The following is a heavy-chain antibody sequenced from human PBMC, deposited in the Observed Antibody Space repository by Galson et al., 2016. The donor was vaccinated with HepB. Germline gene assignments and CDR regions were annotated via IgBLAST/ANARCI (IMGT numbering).Heavy chain of an antibody. D-gene: IGHD6-19*01. V-gene: IGHV5-51*03. Sequence: QSGAEVKKPGESLKISCKGSGYSFTGYWIAWVRQTPEKGLESMGIVYHDDSDTLYSPSFQGQVTISADKSITTAYLQWSALKPSDTAMYYCARLRGSMGKLAGAADFDYWAREPWSPSPQ. CDR1: GYSFTGYW. J-gene: IGHJ4*02. CDR3: ARLRGSMGKLAGAADFDY. CDR2: VYHDDSDT.